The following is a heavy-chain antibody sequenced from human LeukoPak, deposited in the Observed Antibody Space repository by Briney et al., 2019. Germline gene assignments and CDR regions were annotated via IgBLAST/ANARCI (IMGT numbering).Heavy chain of an antibody. Sequence: SVKVSCKASGGTFSSYAISWVRQAPGQGLEWMGVVSPIFGRANYAQKFQGRVTITTDESTSTAYMELSTLTSEDTAVYYCARGRDYYDSSGYWLWDYWGQGTLVTVSS. V-gene: IGHV1-69*05. CDR3: ARGRDYYDSSGYWLWDY. CDR1: GGTFSSYA. J-gene: IGHJ4*02. D-gene: IGHD3-22*01. CDR2: VSPIFGRA.